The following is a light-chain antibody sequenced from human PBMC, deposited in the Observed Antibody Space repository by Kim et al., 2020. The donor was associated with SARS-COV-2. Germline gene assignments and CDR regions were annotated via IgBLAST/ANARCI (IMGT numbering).Light chain of an antibody. Sequence: SYELTQPPSVSVSPGQTASITCSGDKLGDKYACWYQQKPGQSPVLVIYQDTKRPSGIPERFSGSNSGNTATLTIGETQAMDEADYYCQAWHSSTVVFVGG. CDR2: QDT. CDR1: KLGDKY. J-gene: IGLJ2*01. V-gene: IGLV3-1*01. CDR3: QAWHSSTVV.